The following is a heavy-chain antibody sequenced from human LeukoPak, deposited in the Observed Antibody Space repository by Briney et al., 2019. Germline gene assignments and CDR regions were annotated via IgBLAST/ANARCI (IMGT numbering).Heavy chain of an antibody. CDR2: ISAYNGNT. V-gene: IGHV1-18*04. CDR1: GYTFTGYY. CDR3: ARTSSRRMDV. J-gene: IGHJ6*02. D-gene: IGHD6-13*01. Sequence: ASVKVSCKASGYTFTGYYMHWVRQAPGQGLEWMGWISAYNGNTNYAQKLQGRVTMTTDTSTSTAYMELRSLRSDDTAVYYCARTSSRRMDVWGQGTTVTVSS.